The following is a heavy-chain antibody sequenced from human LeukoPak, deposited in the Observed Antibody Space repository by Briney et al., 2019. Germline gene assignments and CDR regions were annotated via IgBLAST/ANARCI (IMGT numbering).Heavy chain of an antibody. CDR2: ISAYNGNT. D-gene: IGHD3-22*01. CDR3: ARDPPQDYYDSSGYYPDAFDI. V-gene: IGHV1-18*01. CDR1: GYTSTSYG. J-gene: IGHJ3*02. Sequence: EASVKVSCKASGYTSTSYGISWVRQAPGQGLEWMGWISAYNGNTNYAQKLQGRVTMTTDTSTSTAYMELRSLRSDDTAVYYCARDPPQDYYDSSGYYPDAFDIWGQGTMVTVSS.